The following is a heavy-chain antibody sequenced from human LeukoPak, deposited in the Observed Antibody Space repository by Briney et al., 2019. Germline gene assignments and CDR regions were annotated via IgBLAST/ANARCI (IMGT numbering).Heavy chain of an antibody. D-gene: IGHD3-9*01. CDR2: TSGSGGST. V-gene: IGHV3-23*01. J-gene: IGHJ3*02. CDR3: AKNPILTGYYNAFDI. CDR1: GFTFSSYA. Sequence: GGSLRLSCAVSGFTFSSYAMSWVRQAPGKGLEWVSVTSGSGGSTYYADSVKGRLTIPRDNSKNTLYLQMNSLRAEDTAVYYCAKNPILTGYYNAFDIWGQGTMVTVSS.